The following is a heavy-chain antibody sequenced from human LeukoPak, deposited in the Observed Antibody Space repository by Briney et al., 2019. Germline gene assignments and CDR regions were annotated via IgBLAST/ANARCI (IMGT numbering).Heavy chain of an antibody. Sequence: GGSLRLSCVVSEFPFNINAMHWVRQAPGKGLEWVSAISGSGGSTYYADSVKGRFTISRDNSKNTLYLQMNSLRAEDTAVYYCAKGPAAMRPNDAFDIWGQGTMVTVSS. CDR1: EFPFNINA. J-gene: IGHJ3*02. V-gene: IGHV3-23*01. CDR3: AKGPAAMRPNDAFDI. CDR2: ISGSGGST. D-gene: IGHD2-2*01.